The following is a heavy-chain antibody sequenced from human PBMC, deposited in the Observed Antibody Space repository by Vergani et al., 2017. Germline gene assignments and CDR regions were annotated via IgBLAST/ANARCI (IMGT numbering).Heavy chain of an antibody. J-gene: IGHJ4*02. CDR1: GFTFSSYS. Sequence: ELQLVESGGGLVKPGGSLRLSCAASGFTFSSYSMNWVRQAPGKGLEWVSSISSSSSYIYYADSVKGRFTISRDNAKNSLYLQMHSLRAEDTAVYYCARDPYGDYVGPDYWGQGTLVTVSS. V-gene: IGHV3-21*01. D-gene: IGHD4-17*01. CDR3: ARDPYGDYVGPDY. CDR2: ISSSSSYI.